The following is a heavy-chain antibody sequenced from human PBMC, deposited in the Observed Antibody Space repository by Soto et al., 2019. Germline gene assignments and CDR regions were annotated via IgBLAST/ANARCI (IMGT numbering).Heavy chain of an antibody. V-gene: IGHV3-30-3*01. CDR3: ARDDHGNWFDP. CDR2: ISYDGSNK. J-gene: IGHJ5*02. CDR1: GFTFSSYA. Sequence: GGSLRLSCAASGFTFSSYAMHWVRQAPGRGLEWVAVISYDGSNKYYADSVKGRFTISRDNSKNTLYLQMNSLRAEDTAVYYCARDDHGNWFDPWGQGTLVTVSS.